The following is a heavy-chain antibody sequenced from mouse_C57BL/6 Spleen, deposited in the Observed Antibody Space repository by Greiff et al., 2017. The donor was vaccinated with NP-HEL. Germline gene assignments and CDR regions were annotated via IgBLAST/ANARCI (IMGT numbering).Heavy chain of an antibody. V-gene: IGHV1-80*01. CDR2: IYPGDGDT. Sequence: QVQLKESGAELVKPGASVKISCKASGYAFSSYWMNWVKQRPGKGLEWIGQIYPGDGDTNYNGKFKGKATLTADKSSSTAYMQLSSLTSEDSAVYFCAREDYYGNGNFDYWGQGTTLTVSS. D-gene: IGHD2-1*01. J-gene: IGHJ2*01. CDR3: AREDYYGNGNFDY. CDR1: GYAFSSYW.